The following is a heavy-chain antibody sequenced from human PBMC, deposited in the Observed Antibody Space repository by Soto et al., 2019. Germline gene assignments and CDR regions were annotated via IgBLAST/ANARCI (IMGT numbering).Heavy chain of an antibody. CDR3: AADSPAWGAYAFDY. V-gene: IGHV3-15*07. Sequence: GGSLRLSCAASGFTFKTAWMNWVRQRPGKGLEWVGRIKSENDGGIIDYAAPVKGRFIISRDDSKNTVYLEMNSLNTEDTAVYYCAADSPAWGAYAFDYRGQGILVTVSS. D-gene: IGHD3-16*01. CDR1: GFTFKTAW. CDR2: IKSENDGGII. J-gene: IGHJ4*02.